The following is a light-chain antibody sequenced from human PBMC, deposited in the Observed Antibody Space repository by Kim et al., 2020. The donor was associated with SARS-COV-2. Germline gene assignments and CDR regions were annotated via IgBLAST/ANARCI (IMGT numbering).Light chain of an antibody. CDR2: DSS. J-gene: IGKJ2*01. CDR3: QQYGNSPQT. CDR1: QTVTSSY. Sequence: SPGETATLSCRASQTVTSSYLAWYQHKPGQPPRLLIYDSSKRATGIPDRFRGSGSGADFTLTISRLEPEDFAVYFCQQYGNSPQTFGPGTKVESK. V-gene: IGKV3-20*01.